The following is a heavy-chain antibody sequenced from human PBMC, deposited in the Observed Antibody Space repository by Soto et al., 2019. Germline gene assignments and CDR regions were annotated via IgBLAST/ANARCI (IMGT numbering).Heavy chain of an antibody. V-gene: IGHV3-23*01. J-gene: IGHJ2*01. CDR2: ISGGGDRT. D-gene: IGHD2-2*01. CDR3: ARKVLGSTSRPDWWYFDL. CDR1: GFTFINYA. Sequence: EVQLLESGGGLVQPGGSLRLSCVGSGFTFINYAMNWVRQTPGKGLEWVSTISGGGDRTFDADTVKGRFTISRDNSKNRVNLQMNRLRADDTAVYYCARKVLGSTSRPDWWYFDLWGRGTLVTVSS.